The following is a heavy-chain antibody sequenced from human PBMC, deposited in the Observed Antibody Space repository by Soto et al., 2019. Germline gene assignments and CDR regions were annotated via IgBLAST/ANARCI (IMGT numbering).Heavy chain of an antibody. D-gene: IGHD4-17*01. CDR3: ERCYGDSPIGYYYYGMDV. Sequence: QVQLVQSGAEVKKPGSSVKVSCKASGGTFSSYAISWVRQAPGQGLEWMGGIIPIFGTANYAQKFQGRVTITADESTSTAYMELSSLRSEDTAVYYCERCYGDSPIGYYYYGMDVWGQGTTVTVSS. V-gene: IGHV1-69*12. J-gene: IGHJ6*02. CDR2: IIPIFGTA. CDR1: GGTFSSYA.